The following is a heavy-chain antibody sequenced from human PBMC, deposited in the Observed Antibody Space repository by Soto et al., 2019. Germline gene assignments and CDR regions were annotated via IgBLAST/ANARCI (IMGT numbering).Heavy chain of an antibody. CDR1: GGSFSGYY. J-gene: IGHJ4*02. CDR2: INHSGST. CDR3: ARGEGSEYSGYDHGYYFDY. Sequence: SETLSLTCAVYGGSFSGYYWSWIRQPPGKGLEWIGEINHSGSTNYNPSLKSRVTISVDTSKNQFSLKLSSVTAADTAVYYCARGEGSEYSGYDHGYYFDYWGQGTRVTVSS. D-gene: IGHD5-12*01. V-gene: IGHV4-34*01.